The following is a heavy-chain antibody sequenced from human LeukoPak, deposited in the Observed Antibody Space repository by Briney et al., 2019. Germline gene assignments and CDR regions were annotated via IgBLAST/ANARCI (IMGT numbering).Heavy chain of an antibody. Sequence: GGSLRPSCAASGFTFSTYGIHWVRQAPGKGLEWVAFIRYDGSNKYYIDSVKGRFTISRDNSKNTLYLQMNSLRAEDTAVYYCANNWNNYFESWGQGTPVTVSS. D-gene: IGHD1-1*01. CDR2: IRYDGSNK. V-gene: IGHV3-30*02. CDR1: GFTFSTYG. CDR3: ANNWNNYFES. J-gene: IGHJ4*02.